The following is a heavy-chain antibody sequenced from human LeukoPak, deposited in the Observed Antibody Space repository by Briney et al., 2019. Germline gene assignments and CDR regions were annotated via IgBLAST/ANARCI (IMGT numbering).Heavy chain of an antibody. CDR3: ARYLDCSGWDFGFDY. CDR2: ISAYNGNT. Sequence: ASVKVSCKASGYTFTSYGISLVRQAPGQGLEWMGWISAYNGNTNYAQKLQGRVTMTTDTSTSTDYMELRSLRADDTAVYYCARYLDCSGWDFGFDYWGQGTLVTVSS. D-gene: IGHD3-22*01. V-gene: IGHV1-18*01. J-gene: IGHJ4*02. CDR1: GYTFTSYG.